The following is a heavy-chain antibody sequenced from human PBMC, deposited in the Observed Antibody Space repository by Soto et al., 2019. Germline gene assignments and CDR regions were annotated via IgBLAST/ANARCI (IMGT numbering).Heavy chain of an antibody. D-gene: IGHD2-15*01. Sequence: ASVKVSCKASGYIFTAYSMHWVRQAPGQGLEWMGVVNPSGGSTNYAQKFQGRITMTRDTSTSTVYMDLSSLTSEDTAVYYRAREENCSDGICYSEYFQRWGQGTLVTVSS. J-gene: IGHJ1*01. CDR2: VNPSGGST. CDR1: GYIFTAYS. V-gene: IGHV1-46*01. CDR3: AREENCSDGICYSEYFQR.